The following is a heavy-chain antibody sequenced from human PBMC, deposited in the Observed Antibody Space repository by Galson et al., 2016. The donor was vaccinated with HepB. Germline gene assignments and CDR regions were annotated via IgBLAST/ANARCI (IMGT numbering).Heavy chain of an antibody. CDR3: SRVGCRGSSCYEYRYFGM. J-gene: IGHJ2*01. CDR2: ISGHNGDR. D-gene: IGHD2-2*01. CDR1: GYTFGSYG. Sequence: SVKVSCKAEGYTFGSYGVTWVRQAPGQGLEWMGWISGHNGDRKYAQMFQDRLTMTADTSTGTAYMELRNLRSDDTAVYYCSRVGCRGSSCYEYRYFGMWGRGTLVSVSS. V-gene: IGHV1-18*01.